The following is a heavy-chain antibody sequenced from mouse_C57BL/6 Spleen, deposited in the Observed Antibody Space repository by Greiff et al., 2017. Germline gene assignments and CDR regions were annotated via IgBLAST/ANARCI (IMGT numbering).Heavy chain of an antibody. Sequence: EVQLVESGEGLVKPGGSLKLSCAASGFTFSSYAMSWVRQTPEKRLEWVAYISSGGDYIYYADTVKGRFTISRDNARNTLYLQMSSLKSEDTAMYYCTRDPYGYRGFAYGGQGTLVTVSA. J-gene: IGHJ3*01. V-gene: IGHV5-9-1*02. CDR2: ISSGGDYI. D-gene: IGHD2-2*01. CDR3: TRDPYGYRGFAY. CDR1: GFTFSSYA.